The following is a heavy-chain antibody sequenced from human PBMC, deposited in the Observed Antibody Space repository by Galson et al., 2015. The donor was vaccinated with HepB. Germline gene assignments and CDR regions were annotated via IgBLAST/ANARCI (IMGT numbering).Heavy chain of an antibody. Sequence: SVKVSCKASGYTFTGYYMHWVRQAPGQGLEWVGWINPNSGGTNYAQKFQGWVTMTRDTSISTAYMELSRLRSDDTAVYYCARGPGGWLAFDAFDIWGQGTMVTVSS. V-gene: IGHV1-2*04. CDR2: INPNSGGT. CDR1: GYTFTGYY. J-gene: IGHJ3*02. CDR3: ARGPGGWLAFDAFDI. D-gene: IGHD6-19*01.